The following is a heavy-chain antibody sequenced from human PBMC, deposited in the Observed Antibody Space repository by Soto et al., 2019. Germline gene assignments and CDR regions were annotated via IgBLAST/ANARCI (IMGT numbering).Heavy chain of an antibody. CDR2: SRDEANSYTT. D-gene: IGHD1-26*01. J-gene: IGHJ4*02. CDR1: GFIFSDHY. Sequence: PGGSLRLSCAASGFIFSDHYMDWVRQAPGKGLEWVARSRDEANSYTTEYAASVKGRFTISRDDSKTSLYLQMNSLKTDDTAVYYCARRGNSGNYVPYDYWGQGTLVTVSS. CDR3: ARRGNSGNYVPYDY. V-gene: IGHV3-72*01.